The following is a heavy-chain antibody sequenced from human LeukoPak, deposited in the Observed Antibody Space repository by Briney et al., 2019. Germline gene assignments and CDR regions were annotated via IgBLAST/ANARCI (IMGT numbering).Heavy chain of an antibody. V-gene: IGHV4-39*07. CDR2: IYYSGST. D-gene: IGHD6-13*01. J-gene: IGHJ5*02. Sequence: PSETLSLTCTVSGGSISSSGYYWGWIRQPPGKGLEWIGSIYYSGSTYYNPSLKSRVTISLDTSKNQFSLKLSSVTAADTAVYYCATIVLATAGRNWFDPWGQGTLVTVSS. CDR3: ATIVLATAGRNWFDP. CDR1: GGSISSSGYY.